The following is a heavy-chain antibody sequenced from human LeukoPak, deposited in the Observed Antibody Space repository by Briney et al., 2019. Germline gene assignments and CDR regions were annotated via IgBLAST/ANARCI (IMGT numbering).Heavy chain of an antibody. CDR3: ARDGVSGHFDY. CDR1: GYTFNSYG. Sequence: ASVKVSCKASGYTFNSYGICWVRQAPGQGLEWIGWIDPSNGNIKYAEKLQGRVTMTTDTSTSTACMGLRSLRSDDTAVYYCARDGVSGHFDYWGRRTLVTVSS. CDR2: IDPSNGNI. J-gene: IGHJ4*01. D-gene: IGHD3-3*01. V-gene: IGHV1-18*01.